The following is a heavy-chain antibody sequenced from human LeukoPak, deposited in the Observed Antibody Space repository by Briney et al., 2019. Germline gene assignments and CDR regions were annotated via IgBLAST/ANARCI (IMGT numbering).Heavy chain of an antibody. CDR3: AKDVGKWESLHFFDY. D-gene: IGHD1-26*01. J-gene: IGHJ4*02. Sequence: GGSLRLSCLTSGFTLSTNAMGWVRQAPGKGLEWISGISGSGASTYYADSVKGRFTISRDDSRNTLYLQMNSLRGDDTAVYYCAKDVGKWESLHFFDYWGQGTLVTVSS. V-gene: IGHV3-23*01. CDR2: ISGSGAST. CDR1: GFTLSTNA.